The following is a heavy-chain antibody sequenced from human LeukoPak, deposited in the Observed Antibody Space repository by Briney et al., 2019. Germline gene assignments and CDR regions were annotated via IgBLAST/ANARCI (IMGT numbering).Heavy chain of an antibody. J-gene: IGHJ4*02. CDR3: ARRKTIFGVVHGIDY. Sequence: GGSLRLSCAASGFSFGSHWMSWVRQAPGKGLEWVANIKQDGSEKYYVDSVKGRFTISRDNAKNSLYLQMNSLRAEDTAVYYCARRKTIFGVVHGIDYWGQGTLVTVSS. V-gene: IGHV3-7*01. CDR1: GFSFGSHW. D-gene: IGHD3-3*01. CDR2: IKQDGSEK.